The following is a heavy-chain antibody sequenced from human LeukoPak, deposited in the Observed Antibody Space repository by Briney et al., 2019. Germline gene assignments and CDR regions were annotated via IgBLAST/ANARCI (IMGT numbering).Heavy chain of an antibody. Sequence: GGSLRLSCAASGFTFSSYAMSWVRQAPGKGLEWVSAISGNGDNTYYADSVKGRFTISRDNSKNTLYLQMNSLRADDTAVYYCAKHGYSSGWXXXPSDYWGRGTLVTVSS. V-gene: IGHV3-23*01. CDR2: ISGNGDNT. CDR1: GFTFSSYA. J-gene: IGHJ4*02. D-gene: IGHD6-19*01. CDR3: AKHGYSSGWXXXPSDY.